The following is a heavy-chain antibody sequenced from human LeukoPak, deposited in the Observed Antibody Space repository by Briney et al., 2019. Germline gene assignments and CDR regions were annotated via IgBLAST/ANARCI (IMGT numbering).Heavy chain of an antibody. CDR1: GGSISSSSGY. D-gene: IGHD5-12*01. CDR2: MYYIGST. Sequence: LETLSLTCTVSGGSISSSSGYWGWIRQPPGKGMEWIGSMYYIGSTYYNPSLKSRVTISVDTSKNQFSLKLTSVTAADTAVYYCARGYDSSFDSWGQGTLVTVSS. V-gene: IGHV4-39*01. J-gene: IGHJ4*02. CDR3: ARGYDSSFDS.